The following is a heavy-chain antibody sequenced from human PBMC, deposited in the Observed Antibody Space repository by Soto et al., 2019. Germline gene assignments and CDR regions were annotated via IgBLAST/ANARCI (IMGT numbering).Heavy chain of an antibody. Sequence: QVQLQQWGAGLLKPSETLSLTCAVYGGSFSGYYWSWIRQPPGKGLEWIGEINHSGSTNYNPSLKSRVTISVDTSKNHFSLKLSSVTAADTAVYYCARATLSDRPYYYYYMDVWGKGTTVTVSS. D-gene: IGHD2-21*02. V-gene: IGHV4-34*01. CDR1: GGSFSGYY. CDR3: ARATLSDRPYYYYYMDV. J-gene: IGHJ6*03. CDR2: INHSGST.